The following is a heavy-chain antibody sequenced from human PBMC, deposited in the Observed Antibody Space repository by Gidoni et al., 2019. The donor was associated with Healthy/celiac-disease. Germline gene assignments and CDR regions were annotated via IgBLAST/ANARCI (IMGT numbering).Heavy chain of an antibody. CDR3: ARGRGYYGSGSYWVFDY. CDR2: IWYDGSNK. J-gene: IGHJ4*02. D-gene: IGHD3-10*01. CDR1: GFTFSSYG. Sequence: QVQLVESGGGVVQPGRSLRLSCAASGFTFSSYGMHWARQAPGKGLEWVAVIWYDGSNKYYADSVKGRFTISRDNSKNTLYLQMNSLRAEDTAVYYCARGRGYYGSGSYWVFDYWGQGTLVTVSS. V-gene: IGHV3-33*01.